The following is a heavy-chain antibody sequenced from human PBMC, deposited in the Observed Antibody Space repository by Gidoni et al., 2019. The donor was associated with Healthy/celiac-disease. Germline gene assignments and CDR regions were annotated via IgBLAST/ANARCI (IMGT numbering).Heavy chain of an antibody. Sequence: QVQLQQWGAGLLKPSETLSLTCAVYGGSFSGSYWSWIRQPPGKGLEWIGEINHSVSTNYNPSLKSRVTISVDTSKNQFSLKLSSVTAADTAVYYCARGCPNYDFWSGYFATRSYYYYGMDVWGQGTTVTVSS. V-gene: IGHV4-34*01. CDR1: GGSFSGSY. CDR2: INHSVST. CDR3: ARGCPNYDFWSGYFATRSYYYYGMDV. J-gene: IGHJ6*02. D-gene: IGHD3-3*01.